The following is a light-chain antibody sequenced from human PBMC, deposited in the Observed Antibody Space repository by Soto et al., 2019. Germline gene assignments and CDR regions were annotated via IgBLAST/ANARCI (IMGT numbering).Light chain of an antibody. CDR1: SSDVGGYNY. Sequence: QSALTQPASVSGSPGQSITISCTGTSSDVGGYNYVSWYQQHPGKAPKVMIYEVNNRPSGVSHRFSGSKSGNTASLTTSGLQAEDEADYYCSSYTSSSTYVFGNGTKVTVL. CDR2: EVN. CDR3: SSYTSSSTYV. V-gene: IGLV2-14*01. J-gene: IGLJ1*01.